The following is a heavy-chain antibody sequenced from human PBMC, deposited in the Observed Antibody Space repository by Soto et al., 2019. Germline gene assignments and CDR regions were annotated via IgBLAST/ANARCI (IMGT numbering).Heavy chain of an antibody. CDR3: TSLDSARPPGH. CDR2: VQQNGGDK. V-gene: IGHV3-7*01. J-gene: IGHJ4*02. Sequence: GGSLRLSCVVSGFTFSNYWMSWVRQAPGKGLEWVANVQQNGGDKYYVDSVKARFTISRDNAKNSLYLQMNSLRVEDTAVYYCTSLDSARPPGHWGQGTLVTVSS. CDR1: GFTFSNYW. D-gene: IGHD2-2*02.